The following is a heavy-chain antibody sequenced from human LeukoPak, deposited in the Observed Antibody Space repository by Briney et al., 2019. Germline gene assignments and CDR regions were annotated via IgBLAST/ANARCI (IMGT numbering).Heavy chain of an antibody. D-gene: IGHD2-15*01. V-gene: IGHV3-23*01. CDR2: ISGSGDST. Sequence: TGGSLRLSCAAAGFTFSSYAMSWVRQAPGKGLEWVSAISGSGDSTYYADSVKGRFTVSRDNAKNSLYLEMNSLRAEDTAVYYCARDVDKDSWPDSWGQGTLVTVSS. J-gene: IGHJ5*01. CDR1: GFTFSSYA. CDR3: ARDVDKDSWPDS.